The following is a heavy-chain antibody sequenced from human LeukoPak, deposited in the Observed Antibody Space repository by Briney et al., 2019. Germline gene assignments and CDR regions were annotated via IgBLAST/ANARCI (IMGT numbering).Heavy chain of an antibody. CDR2: IYYSGST. Sequence: SETLSLTCTVSGGSISSSSYYWGWIRQPPGKGLEWIGSIYYSGSTYYNPSLKSRVTISVDTSKNQFSLKLSSVTAADTAVYYCARTEYCSSTSCYMLDYWGQGTLVTASS. V-gene: IGHV4-39*01. CDR3: ARTEYCSSTSCYMLDY. J-gene: IGHJ4*02. CDR1: GGSISSSSYY. D-gene: IGHD2-2*02.